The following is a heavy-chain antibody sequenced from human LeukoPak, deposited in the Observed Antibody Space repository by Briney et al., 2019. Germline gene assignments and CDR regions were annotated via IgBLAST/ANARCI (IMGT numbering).Heavy chain of an antibody. V-gene: IGHV4-59*01. Sequence: SETLSLTCTVSGGSMSTYYWSWLRQPPGKGLEWIGYIYYSGSTNYNPSLKSRVIISVDTSKNQFSLELSSVTAADTAVYYCAREGSYYDSSGYYYGSGYFDYWGQGTLVTVSS. CDR3: AREGSYYDSSGYYYGSGYFDY. J-gene: IGHJ4*02. D-gene: IGHD3-22*01. CDR2: IYYSGST. CDR1: GGSMSTYY.